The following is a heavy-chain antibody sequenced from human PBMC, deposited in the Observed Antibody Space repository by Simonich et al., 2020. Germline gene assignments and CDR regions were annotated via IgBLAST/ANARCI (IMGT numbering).Heavy chain of an antibody. V-gene: IGHV3-30*07. Sequence: QVQLVESGGGVVQPGRSLRLSCAASGFTFSSYAMHWVRQAQGKRLEWMTVKSEEERNKYYAKSVKGRFTISRDKSKNTLYLQMNSLRAEDTAGYYCARELSKNGEAAAGYYFDYWGQGTLVTVSS. D-gene: IGHD6-13*01. CDR2: KSEEERNK. J-gene: IGHJ4*02. CDR1: GFTFSSYA. CDR3: ARELSKNGEAAAGYYFDY.